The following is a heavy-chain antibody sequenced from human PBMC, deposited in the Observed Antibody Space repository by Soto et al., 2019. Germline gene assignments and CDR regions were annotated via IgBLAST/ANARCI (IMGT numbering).Heavy chain of an antibody. D-gene: IGHD4-17*01. CDR3: ARVRANDYEIDY. Sequence: ESGGGLVQPGGSLRLSCAASGFMFGSYWMTWVRHAPGKGLQWVANIKRDGSEKYYVDSVKGRFTISRDNADNLVFLDMNSLRVDDTATYYCARVRANDYEIDYWGQGALVTVSS. CDR2: IKRDGSEK. J-gene: IGHJ4*02. V-gene: IGHV3-7*03. CDR1: GFMFGSYW.